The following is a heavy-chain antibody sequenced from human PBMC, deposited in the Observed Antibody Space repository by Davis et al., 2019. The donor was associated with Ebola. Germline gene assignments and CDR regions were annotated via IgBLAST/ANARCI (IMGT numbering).Heavy chain of an antibody. J-gene: IGHJ5*02. D-gene: IGHD2-2*01. Sequence: SVKVSCKASGYTFTSFAISWVRQAPGQGLEWMGRIIPVFGIATYAQKFQDRLTITVDKSTDTAYMELSSLRSDDTAVFYCARDLGADCSSASCLEGAFDPWGQGTLVTVSS. CDR1: GYTFTSFA. CDR3: ARDLGADCSSASCLEGAFDP. CDR2: IIPVFGIA. V-gene: IGHV1-69*04.